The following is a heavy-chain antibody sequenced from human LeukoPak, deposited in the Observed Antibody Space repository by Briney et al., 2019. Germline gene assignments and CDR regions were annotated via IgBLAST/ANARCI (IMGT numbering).Heavy chain of an antibody. J-gene: IGHJ5*02. CDR1: GGSISSYY. V-gene: IGHV4-59*08. CDR3: ARRGYYDSSGYSGNWFDP. D-gene: IGHD3-22*01. Sequence: SETLSLTCTVSGGSISSYYWSWMRQPPGKGLEWIGYIYYSGSTKYNPSLKSRVTMSEDTSTNQFSLKLSSVTAADTAVYYCARRGYYDSSGYSGNWFDPWGQGTLVTVSS. CDR2: IYYSGST.